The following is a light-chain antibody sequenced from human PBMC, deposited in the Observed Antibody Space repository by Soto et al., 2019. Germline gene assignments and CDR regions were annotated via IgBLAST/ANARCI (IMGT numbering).Light chain of an antibody. CDR1: SSDVGGYDY. CDR2: EVN. J-gene: IGLJ2*01. V-gene: IGLV2-14*01. CDR3: CSYTSSGAHV. Sequence: QSALTQPASVSGSPGQSITISCTGTSSDVGGYDYVSWHQQHPGKAPKLMIYEVNTRPTGVSNRFSGSKSGNTACLTISGLQAEDEADYYCCSYTSSGAHVFGGGTTLTVL.